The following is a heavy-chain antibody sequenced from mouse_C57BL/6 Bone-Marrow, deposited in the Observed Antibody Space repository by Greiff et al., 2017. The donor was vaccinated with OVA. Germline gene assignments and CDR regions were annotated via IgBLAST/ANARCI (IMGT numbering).Heavy chain of an antibody. CDR1: GFNIKDDY. Sequence: EVQLQQSGAELVRPGASVKLSCTASGFNIKDDYMHWVKQRPEQGLEWIGWIDPENGDTEYASKFQGKATITADTSSNTAYLQLSSLTSEDTAVYYCTTGGYDGYYFDYWGQGTTLTVS. CDR2: IDPENGDT. CDR3: TTGGYDGYYFDY. V-gene: IGHV14-4*01. D-gene: IGHD2-3*01. J-gene: IGHJ2*01.